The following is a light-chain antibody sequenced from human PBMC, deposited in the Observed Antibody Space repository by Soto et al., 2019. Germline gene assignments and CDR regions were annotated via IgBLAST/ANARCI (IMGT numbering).Light chain of an antibody. CDR1: QSISSY. Sequence: DTQMNQSPSSLSASVGDSIAISCRASQSISSYLNWYQQKPGQAPKLLISAASILHSGVPSRFSGSGSGTDFTLTISSLQPEDFATYYCQQLNTSLLTFGGGTKVDIK. J-gene: IGKJ4*01. CDR2: AAS. V-gene: IGKV1-39*01. CDR3: QQLNTSLLT.